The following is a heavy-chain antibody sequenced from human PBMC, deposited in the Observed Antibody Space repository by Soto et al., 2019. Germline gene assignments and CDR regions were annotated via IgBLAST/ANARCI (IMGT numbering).Heavy chain of an antibody. CDR2: ISWDGGST. V-gene: IGHV3-43D*04. J-gene: IGHJ6*02. CDR1: GFTFDDYA. D-gene: IGHD3-3*01. CDR3: ARGALYDFRSGYSQASVYYYYGMDV. Sequence: GGSLRLSCAASGFTFDDYAMHWVRQAPGKGLEWVSLISWDGGSTYYADSVKGRFTISRDNSKNSLYLQMNSLRAEDTALYYCARGALYDFRSGYSQASVYYYYGMDVWGQGTTVTVSS.